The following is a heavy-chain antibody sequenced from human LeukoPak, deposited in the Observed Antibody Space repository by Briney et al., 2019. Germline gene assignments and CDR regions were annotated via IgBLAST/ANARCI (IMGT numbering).Heavy chain of an antibody. D-gene: IGHD2/OR15-2a*01. J-gene: IGHJ5*01. Sequence: GSLRLSCAASGITFNYAMYWVRQAPGKGLEYVAGISGNGGSTYYANSVKGRFSISRDNSKSTLYLQMGSLRVEDMAVYYCAREVNSGFDSWGQGTLATVSS. CDR2: ISGNGGST. CDR1: GITFNYA. CDR3: AREVNSGFDS. V-gene: IGHV3-64*01.